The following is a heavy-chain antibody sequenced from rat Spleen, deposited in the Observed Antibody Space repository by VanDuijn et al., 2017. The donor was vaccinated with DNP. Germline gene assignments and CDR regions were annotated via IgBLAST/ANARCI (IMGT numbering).Heavy chain of an antibody. J-gene: IGHJ2*01. CDR1: GFTFSDYY. D-gene: IGHD1-10*01. Sequence: EVQLVESGGGLVQPGRSLKLSCIASGFTFSDYYMAWVRQAPTKGLEWVATISYDGLTTYYRDSVKGRFTISRDNAKSTLYLQMDSLRSEDTATYYCTTETRDYWGQGVMVTVSS. CDR3: TTETRDY. CDR2: ISYDGLTT. V-gene: IGHV5-20*01.